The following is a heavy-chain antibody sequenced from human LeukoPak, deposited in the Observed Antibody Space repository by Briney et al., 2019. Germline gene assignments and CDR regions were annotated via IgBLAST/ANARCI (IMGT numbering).Heavy chain of an antibody. J-gene: IGHJ4*02. CDR1: GFAFSNAY. CDR3: TTFTD. V-gene: IGHV3-15*01. CDR2: IKSKPDGGAT. D-gene: IGHD2-8*02. Sequence: GGSLRLSCAASGFAFSNAYMNWVRQAPGKGLEWVGRIKSKPDGGATDYVATIEGRFTISRDDSENTLYLQMNSLKIEDTGAYYCTTFTDWGQGTLVTVSS.